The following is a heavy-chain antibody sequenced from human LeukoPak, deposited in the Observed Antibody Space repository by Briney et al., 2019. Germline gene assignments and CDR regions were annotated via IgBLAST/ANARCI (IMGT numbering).Heavy chain of an antibody. Sequence: SETLSLTCTVSGGSISSYYWSWIRQPPGKGLEWIGYIYYSGSTNYNPSLKSRVTISVDTSKNQFSLKLSSVTAADTAVYYCARYKGYYYDSSGYRNIFGYWGQGTLVTVSS. V-gene: IGHV4-59*01. CDR1: GGSISSYY. CDR3: ARYKGYYYDSSGYRNIFGY. CDR2: IYYSGST. J-gene: IGHJ4*02. D-gene: IGHD3-22*01.